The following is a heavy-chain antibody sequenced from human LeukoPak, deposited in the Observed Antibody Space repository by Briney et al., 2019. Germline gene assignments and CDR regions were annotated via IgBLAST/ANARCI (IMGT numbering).Heavy chain of an antibody. D-gene: IGHD1-26*01. CDR1: GDSISNDY. Sequence: SETLSLTCTVTGDSISNDYWSWIRQPPGKELAWIGYIYYSGNTNYNPSLNSRVTISVDTSKNQFSLKLSSVTAADTAVSYCARDRGTGSYRDDAFDIWGQGTMVTVSS. V-gene: IGHV4-59*01. CDR2: IYYSGNT. J-gene: IGHJ3*02. CDR3: ARDRGTGSYRDDAFDI.